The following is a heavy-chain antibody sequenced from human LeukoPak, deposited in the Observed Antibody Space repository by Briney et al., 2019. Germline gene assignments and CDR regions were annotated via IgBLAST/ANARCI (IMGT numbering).Heavy chain of an antibody. CDR3: TKLRTKGSGSELDY. D-gene: IGHD1-1*01. CDR2: IRYDGSNE. J-gene: IGHJ4*02. CDR1: GFTFSSYG. Sequence: GGSLRLSCAASGFTFSSYGMHWVRQAPGKGLEWVAFIRYDGSNEYYADSVKGRFTISRDNSKNTLYLQMNSLRAEDTAVYYCTKLRTKGSGSELDYWGQGTLVTVSS. V-gene: IGHV3-30*02.